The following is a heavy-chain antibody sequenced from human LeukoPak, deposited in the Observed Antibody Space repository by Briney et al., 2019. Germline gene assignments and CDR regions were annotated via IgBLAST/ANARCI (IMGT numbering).Heavy chain of an antibody. J-gene: IGHJ4*02. CDR3: ARDPFYYDSSGIVDNY. Sequence: ASVKVSCKASGGTLSNYAISWVRQAPGQGLEWMGGIIPIFGTADYAQKFQGRVTISADTSTSTVYMELSSLRSEDTAVYYCARDPFYYDSSGIVDNYWGQGTLVTVSS. D-gene: IGHD3-22*01. CDR2: IIPIFGTA. CDR1: GGTLSNYA. V-gene: IGHV1-69*06.